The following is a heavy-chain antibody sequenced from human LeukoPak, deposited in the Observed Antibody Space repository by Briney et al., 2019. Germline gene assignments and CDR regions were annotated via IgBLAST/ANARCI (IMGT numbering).Heavy chain of an antibody. CDR2: IYYSGST. V-gene: IGHV4-39*01. D-gene: IGHD3-22*01. CDR3: ARQDYDSSGYYSLNYFDY. Sequence: PSETLSLTCPVSGGSISSSSYYWGWIRQPPGKGLEWIGSIYYSGSTYYNPSLKSRVTISVDTSKNQFSLKLSSATAADTAVYYCARQDYDSSGYYSLNYFDYWGQGTLVTVSS. J-gene: IGHJ4*02. CDR1: GGSISSSSYY.